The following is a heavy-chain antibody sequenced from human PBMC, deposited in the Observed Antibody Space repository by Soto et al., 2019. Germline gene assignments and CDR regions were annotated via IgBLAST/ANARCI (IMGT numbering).Heavy chain of an antibody. J-gene: IGHJ3*02. CDR3: ASVKRQPGHDAFDI. CDR2: IIPILGIA. D-gene: IGHD2-2*01. V-gene: IGHV1-69*02. CDR1: GGTFSSYT. Sequence: QVQLVQSGAEVKKPGSSVKVSCKASGGTFSSYTISWVRQAPGQGLEWMGRIIPILGIANYAQKFQGRVTITADKSTSTAYMELSSLRSEDTAVYYCASVKRQPGHDAFDIWGQGTMVTVSS.